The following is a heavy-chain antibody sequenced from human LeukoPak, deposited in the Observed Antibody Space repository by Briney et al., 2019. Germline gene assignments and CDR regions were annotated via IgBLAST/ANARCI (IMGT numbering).Heavy chain of an antibody. J-gene: IGHJ5*02. V-gene: IGHV1-8*03. CDR3: ARAGYCSSTSCRSWFDP. CDR2: MNPNSGNT. Sequence: ASVKVSCKASGYTFTSNDINWVRQATGQGLEWMGWMNPNSGNTGYAQKFQDRVTITRNTSIGTAYMELSSLRSEDTAVYYCARAGYCSSTSCRSWFDPWGQGTLITVSS. CDR1: GYTFTSND. D-gene: IGHD2-2*03.